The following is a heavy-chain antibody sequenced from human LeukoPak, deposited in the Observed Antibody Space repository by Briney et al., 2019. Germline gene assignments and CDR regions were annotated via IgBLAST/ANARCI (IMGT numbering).Heavy chain of an antibody. CDR1: GFTFSSYG. D-gene: IGHD4-11*01. CDR3: AKVSNYDRNYYYYYYMDV. Sequence: GGSLRLSCAASGFTFSSYGMHWVRQAPGKGLEWVAFIRYDGSNKYYADSVKGRFTISRDNSKNTLYLQMNSLRAEDTAVYYCAKVSNYDRNYYYYYYMDVWGKGTTVTVSS. V-gene: IGHV3-30*02. CDR2: IRYDGSNK. J-gene: IGHJ6*03.